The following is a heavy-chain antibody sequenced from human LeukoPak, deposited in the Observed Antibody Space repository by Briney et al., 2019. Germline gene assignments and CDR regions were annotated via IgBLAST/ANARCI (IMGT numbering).Heavy chain of an antibody. CDR3: ARDPAYISSSSTLKDAFDI. CDR2: IYHSGST. V-gene: IGHV4-30-2*01. CDR1: GGSISSGGYY. Sequence: SQTLSLTCTVSGGSISSGGYYWSWIRQPPGKGLEWIGCIYHSGSTYYNPSLKSRVTISVDRSKNQFSLKLSSVTAADTAVYYCARDPAYISSSSTLKDAFDIWGQGTMVTVSS. D-gene: IGHD6-6*01. J-gene: IGHJ3*02.